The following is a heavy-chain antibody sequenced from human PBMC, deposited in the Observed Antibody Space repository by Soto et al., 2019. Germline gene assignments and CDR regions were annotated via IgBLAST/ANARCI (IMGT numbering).Heavy chain of an antibody. V-gene: IGHV1-69*04. CDR1: GGTFSSYT. Sequence: SVKVSCKASGGTFSSYTISWVRQAPGQGLEWMGRIIPILGIANYAQKFQGRVTITADKSTSTAYMELSSLRSEDTAVYYCARERGIYCSSTSCFKGDVNWFDPWG. CDR3: ARERGIYCSSTSCFKGDVNWFDP. CDR2: IIPILGIA. D-gene: IGHD2-2*01. J-gene: IGHJ5*02.